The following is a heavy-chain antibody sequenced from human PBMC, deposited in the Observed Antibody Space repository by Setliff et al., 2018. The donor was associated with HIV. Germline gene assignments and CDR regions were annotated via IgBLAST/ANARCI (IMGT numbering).Heavy chain of an antibody. Sequence: PSETLSLTCAVYDGSFSGYYWSWIRQPPGKGLEWIGEIDHSGSTNYNPSLKSRVTISVDAVRKRFSLNIRSLTAADTALYFCARGQFVSPGRPRHYMDAWGKGTSVTVSS. D-gene: IGHD6-6*01. J-gene: IGHJ6*03. CDR3: ARGQFVSPGRPRHYMDA. CDR1: DGSFSGYY. V-gene: IGHV4-34*01. CDR2: IDHSGST.